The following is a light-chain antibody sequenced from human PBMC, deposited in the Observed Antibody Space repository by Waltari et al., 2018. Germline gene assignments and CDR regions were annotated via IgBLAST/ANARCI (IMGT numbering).Light chain of an antibody. Sequence: QSVFTQPPPVSAAPGQQVTISCSGSNSNIANHSITWYQQLPGTAPKLLIYDNNKRPSGIPDRFSGSKSGTSATLGITGLQTGDEADYYCGTWDSSLSAWVFGGGTKLTVL. CDR2: DNN. V-gene: IGLV1-51*01. CDR3: GTWDSSLSAWV. CDR1: NSNIANHS. J-gene: IGLJ3*02.